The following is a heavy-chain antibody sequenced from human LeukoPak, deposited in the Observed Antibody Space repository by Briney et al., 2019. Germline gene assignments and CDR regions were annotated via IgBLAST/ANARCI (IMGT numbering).Heavy chain of an antibody. CDR1: GGTFSSYA. J-gene: IGHJ4*02. D-gene: IGHD2-21*02. Sequence: ASVKVSCKASGGTFSSYAISWVRQAPGQGLEWMGGIIPIFGTANYAQKFQGRVTITADESTSTAYMELSSLRSEDTAVYYCAVRGIVVVTANFDYWGREPWSPSPQ. CDR2: IIPIFGTA. CDR3: AVRGIVVVTANFDY. V-gene: IGHV1-69*13.